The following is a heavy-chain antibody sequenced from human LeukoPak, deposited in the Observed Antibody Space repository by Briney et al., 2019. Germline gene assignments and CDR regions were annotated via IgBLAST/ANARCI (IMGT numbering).Heavy chain of an antibody. Sequence: ASVKVSCKASGYTFSGYYIHWVRQAPGQGLEWMGWINPNSGGTTYSQNFQGRVTMTRDTSISTAYMELNSLTSDDTAVYYCARDPEYQLVWYYLDYWGQGTLVTVSS. CDR2: INPNSGGT. D-gene: IGHD2-2*01. CDR1: GYTFSGYY. V-gene: IGHV1-2*02. CDR3: ARDPEYQLVWYYLDY. J-gene: IGHJ4*02.